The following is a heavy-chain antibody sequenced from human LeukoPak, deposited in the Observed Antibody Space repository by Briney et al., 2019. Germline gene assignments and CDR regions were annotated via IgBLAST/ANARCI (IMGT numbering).Heavy chain of an antibody. Sequence: SETLSLTCAVYGGSFSGYYWSWIRQPPGKGLEWIGEINHSGSTNYNPSLKSRVTISVDTSKNQFSLRLSSVTAADTAVYYCARASYGSGSYYFDYWGQGTLVTVSS. CDR1: GGSFSGYY. V-gene: IGHV4-34*01. D-gene: IGHD3-10*01. CDR3: ARASYGSGSYYFDY. CDR2: INHSGST. J-gene: IGHJ4*02.